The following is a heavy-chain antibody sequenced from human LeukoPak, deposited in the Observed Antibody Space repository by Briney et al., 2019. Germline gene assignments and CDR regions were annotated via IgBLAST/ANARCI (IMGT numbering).Heavy chain of an antibody. CDR2: INPNSGST. D-gene: IGHD1-26*01. V-gene: IGHV1-2*02. Sequence: ASVKVSCKASGYTFTSYYMHWVRQAPGQGLEWMGFINPNSGSTNYAQKFQGRVTMTRDTSISTAYMELSRLRSDDTAMYYCARRRDLYSGSYYPFDYWGQGTLVTVSS. CDR1: GYTFTSYY. J-gene: IGHJ4*02. CDR3: ARRRDLYSGSYYPFDY.